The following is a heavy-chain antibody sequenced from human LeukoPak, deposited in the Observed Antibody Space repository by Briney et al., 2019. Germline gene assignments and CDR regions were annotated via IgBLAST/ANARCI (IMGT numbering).Heavy chain of an antibody. D-gene: IGHD3-10*01. CDR2: IYPRDSDT. J-gene: IGHJ4*02. Sequence: GESLKISCKASGYTFTHQWIGWVRQMSGSGLEWMGIIYPRDSDTIYSPSFQGHVTISADTSINTAYLEWSSLEASDAAIYYCARHSDVIGAIWGQGTLVTVSS. V-gene: IGHV5-51*01. CDR3: ARHSDVIGAI. CDR1: GYTFTHQW.